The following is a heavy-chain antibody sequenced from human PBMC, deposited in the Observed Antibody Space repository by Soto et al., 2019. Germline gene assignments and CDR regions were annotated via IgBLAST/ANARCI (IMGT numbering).Heavy chain of an antibody. J-gene: IGHJ5*02. V-gene: IGHV7-4-1*01. CDR1: GYTFTSYA. Sequence: GASVKVSCKASGYTFTSYAMNWLRQAPGQGLEWMGWINTNTGNPTYAQGFTGRFVFSLDTSVSTAYLQTCSLKAEDTAVYYCAREGDYYDSSGYYSGFDPWGQGTLVTVSS. CDR2: INTNTGNP. D-gene: IGHD3-22*01. CDR3: AREGDYYDSSGYYSGFDP.